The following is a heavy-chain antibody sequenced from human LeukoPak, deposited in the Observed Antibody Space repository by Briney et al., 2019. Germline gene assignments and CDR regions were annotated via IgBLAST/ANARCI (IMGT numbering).Heavy chain of an antibody. D-gene: IGHD3-16*01. J-gene: IGHJ4*02. V-gene: IGHV5-51*01. CDR1: GYSFTSYW. CDR3: ARRGTWGGSHYFHH. Sequence: GESLKISCKGSGYSFTSYWIGWVRQMPGKGLEWMGIIYPGDSDTRYSPSFQGQVTISADKSSSPAYLQWSSLKALDTAMYYCARRGTWGGSHYFHHWGQGPLVSVSS. CDR2: IYPGDSDT.